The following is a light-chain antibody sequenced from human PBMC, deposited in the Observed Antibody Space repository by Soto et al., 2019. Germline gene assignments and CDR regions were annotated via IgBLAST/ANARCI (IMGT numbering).Light chain of an antibody. J-gene: IGKJ4*01. CDR3: QQYSSSPLT. CDR2: GTS. Sequence: ESVLPHSPGTLSLSPGERATLSCRASQGVNRYYLAWYQQKPGQPPRLLIYGTSSRATGIPDRFSGSGSATDFTLTISGLEPEDFAVYYCQQYSSSPLTFGGGTKVDIK. CDR1: QGVNRYY. V-gene: IGKV3-20*01.